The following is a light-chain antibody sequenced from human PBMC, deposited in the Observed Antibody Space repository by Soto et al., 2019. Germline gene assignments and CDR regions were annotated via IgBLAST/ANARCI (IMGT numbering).Light chain of an antibody. Sequence: EMVWTQSPATLSFSPGERATLSGKASQSFSSYLAWYQQKPGQAPRLLIYDASNRATGIPAKFSGSGSGTDFTLTISSLEPEDFAVYYCQQRINWPWLTFGGGTKVEIK. CDR1: QSFSSY. CDR2: DAS. V-gene: IGKV3-11*01. J-gene: IGKJ4*01. CDR3: QQRINWPWLT.